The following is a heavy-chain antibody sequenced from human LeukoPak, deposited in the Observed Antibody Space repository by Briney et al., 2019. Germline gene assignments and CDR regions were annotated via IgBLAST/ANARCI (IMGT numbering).Heavy chain of an antibody. CDR2: IYYSGST. D-gene: IGHD1-26*01. J-gene: IGHJ4*02. CDR1: GGTISNYY. V-gene: IGHV4-59*08. CDR3: ARHKDGGSFPMDS. Sequence: SETLSLTCIVSGGTISNYYWDWLRQPPGKGLEYIGHIYYSGSTNYNPSLKSRVTISVDTSKNQFSLRLSSVTAGDTAVYYCARHKDGGSFPMDSWGQGTLVTVSS.